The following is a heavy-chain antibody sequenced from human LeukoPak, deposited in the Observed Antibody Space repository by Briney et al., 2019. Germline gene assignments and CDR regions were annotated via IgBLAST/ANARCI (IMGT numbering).Heavy chain of an antibody. CDR3: AREILGGFNPGAY. V-gene: IGHV4-4*02. D-gene: IGHD1-14*01. Sequence: PSETLSLTCTVSLDSTTSNFWSWVRQPPGKGLEWIGEIHRSGSPNYNPSLQSRVTISIDRSRNQISLQLSSVTAADTAVYYCAREILGGFNPGAYWGQGTLVTVSS. J-gene: IGHJ4*02. CDR2: IHRSGSP. CDR1: LDSTTSNF.